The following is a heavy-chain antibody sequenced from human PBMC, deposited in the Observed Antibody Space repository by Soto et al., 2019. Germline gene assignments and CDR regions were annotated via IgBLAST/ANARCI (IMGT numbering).Heavy chain of an antibody. D-gene: IGHD6-19*01. V-gene: IGHV3-53*02. J-gene: IGHJ4*02. CDR1: GFTVSSNY. CDR3: AREGRGWHYFDY. Sequence: EVQLVETGGGLIQPGGFLRLSCAASGFTVSSNYMSWVRQAPGKGLEWVSVIYSGGSTYYADSVKGRFTISRDNSKNTLYLQMNSLRAEDTAVYYCAREGRGWHYFDYWGQGTLVSVSS. CDR2: IYSGGST.